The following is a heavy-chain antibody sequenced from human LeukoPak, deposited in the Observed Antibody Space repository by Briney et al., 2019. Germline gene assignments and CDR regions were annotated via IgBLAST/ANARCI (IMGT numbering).Heavy chain of an antibody. CDR2: INPNSGGT. CDR3: ARYYYDSTQNWFDP. CDR1: GYTFTGYY. D-gene: IGHD3-22*01. Sequence: ASVKVSCKASGYTFTGYYMHWVRQAPGQGLEWMGWINPNSGGTNYAQKFQGRVTMTRDTSISTAYMELSRLRSDDTAVYYCARYYYDSTQNWFDPWGQGTLVTVSS. J-gene: IGHJ5*02. V-gene: IGHV1-2*02.